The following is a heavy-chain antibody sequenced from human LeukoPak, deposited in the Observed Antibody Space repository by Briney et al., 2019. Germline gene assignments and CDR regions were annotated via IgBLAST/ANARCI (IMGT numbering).Heavy chain of an antibody. CDR1: GYTFTSYA. D-gene: IGHD2-2*01. V-gene: IGHV1-3*01. Sequence: ASVKVSCKASGYTFTSYAMHWVRQAPGQRLEWMGWINAGNGNTKYSQKFQGRVTITRDTSASTAYMELSSLRSEDTAVYYCARKSLGYCSSTSCYGSMDVWGKGTTVTVSS. CDR2: INAGNGNT. CDR3: ARKSLGYCSSTSCYGSMDV. J-gene: IGHJ6*03.